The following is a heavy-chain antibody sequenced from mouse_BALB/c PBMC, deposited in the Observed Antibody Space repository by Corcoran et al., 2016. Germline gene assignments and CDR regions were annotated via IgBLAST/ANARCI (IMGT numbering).Heavy chain of an antibody. Sequence: EVQLQQSGPELVKPGASMKISCKASVYSFTGYTMTWMKQSHGKNLEWIGLINPYNGGTSYNQKFKGKATLTVDKSSSTAYMELLSLTSEDSAGSYCARPYYGSSYEYFDVWGAGTTVTVSS. J-gene: IGHJ1*01. V-gene: IGHV1-18*01. CDR1: VYSFTGYT. D-gene: IGHD1-1*01. CDR2: INPYNGGT. CDR3: ARPYYGSSYEYFDV.